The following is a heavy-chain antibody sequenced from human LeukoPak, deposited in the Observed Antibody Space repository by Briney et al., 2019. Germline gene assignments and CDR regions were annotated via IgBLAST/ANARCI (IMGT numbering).Heavy chain of an antibody. CDR2: INSDGSTT. V-gene: IGHV3-74*01. Sequence: GGSLRLSCAPSGFTFSDYWMHWVRQAPGKGLVWVSHINSDGSTTNYADSVKGRFTTSRDNAKNTLYLQMNSLRAEDTAVYYCARGTSNWVATPLGYWGQGTLVTVSS. J-gene: IGHJ4*02. CDR3: ARGTSNWVATPLGY. CDR1: GFTFSDYW. D-gene: IGHD2-21*02.